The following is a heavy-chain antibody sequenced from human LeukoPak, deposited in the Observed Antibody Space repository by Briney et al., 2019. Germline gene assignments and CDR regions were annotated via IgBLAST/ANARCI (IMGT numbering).Heavy chain of an antibody. D-gene: IGHD3-22*01. Sequence: GGSLRLSCAASGFTFSSHGFHWVRQAPGKGLEWVAVIWYDGSNNYYADSVKGRFTISRDNSKNTLYLQMNSLRAEDTAVYYCARDDRGYYYDSSGHNRIFYFYALDVWGQGATVTVSS. CDR2: IWYDGSNN. V-gene: IGHV3-33*01. CDR1: GFTFSSHG. CDR3: ARDDRGYYYDSSGHNRIFYFYALDV. J-gene: IGHJ6*02.